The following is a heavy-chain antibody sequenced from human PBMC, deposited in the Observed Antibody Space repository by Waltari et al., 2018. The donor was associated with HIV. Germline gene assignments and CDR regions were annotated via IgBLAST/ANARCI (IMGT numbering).Heavy chain of an antibody. J-gene: IGHJ6*02. D-gene: IGHD3-10*01. CDR1: GFTFSSYS. CDR2: ISSSSSTI. CDR3: ARYGYYGMDV. Sequence: EVQLVESGGGLVQPGGSLSLSCAASGFTFSSYSMNWVRQAPGKGLEWVSYISSSSSTIYYADSVKGRFTISRDNAKNSLYLQMNSLRAEDTAVYYCARYGYYGMDVWGQGTTVTVSS. V-gene: IGHV3-48*04.